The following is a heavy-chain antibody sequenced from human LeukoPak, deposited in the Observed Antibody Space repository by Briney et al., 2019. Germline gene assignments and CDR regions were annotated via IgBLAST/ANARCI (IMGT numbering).Heavy chain of an antibody. D-gene: IGHD4-23*01. J-gene: IGHJ4*02. Sequence: SETLSLTCTVSGGSISSYYWSWIRQPPGKELEWIGYIYYSGSTNYNPSLKSRVTISVDTSKNQFSLKLSSVTAADTAVYYCARHDYGGSDYWGQGTPVTVSS. CDR2: IYYSGST. V-gene: IGHV4-59*08. CDR1: GGSISSYY. CDR3: ARHDYGGSDY.